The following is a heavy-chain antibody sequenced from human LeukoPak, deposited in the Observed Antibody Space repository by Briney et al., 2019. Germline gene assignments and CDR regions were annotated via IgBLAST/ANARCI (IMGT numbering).Heavy chain of an antibody. J-gene: IGHJ4*02. D-gene: IGHD5-12*01. V-gene: IGHV1-69*13. CDR3: ARVATIRSGYYFDY. CDR1: GGTFSSYA. CDR2: IIPIFGTA. Sequence: SVKVSCKASGGTFSSYAISWVRQAPGQGLEWMGGIIPIFGTANYAQKFQGRVTITADESTSTAYMGLSSLRSEDTAVYYCARVATIRSGYYFDYWGQGTLVTVSS.